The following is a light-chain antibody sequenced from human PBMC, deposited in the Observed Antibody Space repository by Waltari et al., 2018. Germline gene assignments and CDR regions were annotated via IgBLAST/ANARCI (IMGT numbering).Light chain of an antibody. CDR3: QHYESLPVT. V-gene: IGKV3-20*01. J-gene: IGKJ1*01. Sequence: EIVLTQSPGTLSLSPGERATLSCRASQSLRIYLAWYQQKPGQAPRLLISHAPTRATGIPDRFSGSGSGTDFSLTISRLEPEDFAVYYCQHYESLPVTFGQGTKVEIK. CDR1: QSLRIY. CDR2: HAP.